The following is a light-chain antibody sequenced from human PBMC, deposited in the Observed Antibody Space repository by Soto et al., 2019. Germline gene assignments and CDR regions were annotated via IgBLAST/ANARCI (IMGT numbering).Light chain of an antibody. CDR1: SYNIGSNT. Sequence: SVLTRPPCASGTPGQRVTMSCSGSSYNIGSNTVNWYKQLPGTAPKLLIYSNNQRPSGVPDRFSGSKSGTSASLAISGLQSEDEADYYCAAWDDSLNGLYVFGTGTKVTVL. CDR3: AAWDDSLNGLYV. V-gene: IGLV1-44*01. CDR2: SNN. J-gene: IGLJ1*01.